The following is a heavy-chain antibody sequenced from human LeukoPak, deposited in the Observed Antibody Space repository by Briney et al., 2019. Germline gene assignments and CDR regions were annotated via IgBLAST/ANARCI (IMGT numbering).Heavy chain of an antibody. Sequence: AAVKVSCKASGYTFTSYYVHWVRQAPGQGVEWMAIINPSGGSTSYAQKLQGRVTMTRDTSTTTVYMELSSLRSEDTAVYFCARTSSSSWNSAFDIWGQGTMVTVSS. CDR1: GYTFTSYY. D-gene: IGHD6-13*01. V-gene: IGHV1-46*04. J-gene: IGHJ3*02. CDR3: ARTSSSSWNSAFDI. CDR2: INPSGGST.